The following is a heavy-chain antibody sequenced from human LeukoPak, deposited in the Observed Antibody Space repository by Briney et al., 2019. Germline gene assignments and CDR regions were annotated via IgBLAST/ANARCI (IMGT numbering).Heavy chain of an antibody. D-gene: IGHD6-13*01. V-gene: IGHV4-34*01. CDR2: INHSGST. CDR3: ARLAYSSSWYSSPYFDY. CDR1: GGSFSGYY. Sequence: SETLSLTCAVYGGSFSGYYWSWIRQAPGKGLEWIGEINHSGSTNYNPSLKSRVTISVDTSKNQFSLKLSSVTAADTAVYYCARLAYSSSWYSSPYFDYWGQGTLVTVSS. J-gene: IGHJ4*02.